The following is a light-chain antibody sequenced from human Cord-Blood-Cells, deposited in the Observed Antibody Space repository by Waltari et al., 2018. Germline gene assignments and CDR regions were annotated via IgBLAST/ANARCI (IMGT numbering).Light chain of an antibody. Sequence: QSALTQPPSASGSPGQSVTISCTGTSSDVGGYNYVSWYQQHPGKATKLMIYEVSKRPSGVPDRVSGAKSGNTASLTVSGLQADDEADYYCSSYAGSNNFDVFGTGTKVTVL. CDR3: SSYAGSNNFDV. J-gene: IGLJ1*01. CDR1: SSDVGGYNY. CDR2: EVS. V-gene: IGLV2-8*01.